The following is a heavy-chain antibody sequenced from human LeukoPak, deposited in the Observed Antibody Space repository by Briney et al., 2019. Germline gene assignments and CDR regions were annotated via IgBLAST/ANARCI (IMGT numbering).Heavy chain of an antibody. V-gene: IGHV4-30-2*01. CDR1: GASISNSPYS. CDR3: AREASAGGYYFDY. Sequence: TLSLTCAVSGASISNSPYSWTWIRQPPGKGLEWIGYIFHSGDTYYNPSLESRVTMSLDRSKNQFSLRLSSVTAADTAVYYCAREASAGGYYFDYWGQGTLVTVSS. D-gene: IGHD6-13*01. CDR2: IFHSGDT. J-gene: IGHJ4*02.